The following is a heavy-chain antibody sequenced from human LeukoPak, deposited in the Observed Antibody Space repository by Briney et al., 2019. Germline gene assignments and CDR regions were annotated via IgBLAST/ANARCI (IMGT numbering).Heavy chain of an antibody. Sequence: PSETLSLTCIISGGSISGYYWSWIRQPPGKGLEWIGEINHSGSTNYNPSLKSRVTISVDTSKNQFSLKLSSVTAADTAVYYCARGYSAKSRPVGYWGQGTLVTVSS. CDR2: INHSGST. CDR1: GGSISGYY. J-gene: IGHJ4*02. D-gene: IGHD2-15*01. CDR3: ARGYSAKSRPVGY. V-gene: IGHV4-34*01.